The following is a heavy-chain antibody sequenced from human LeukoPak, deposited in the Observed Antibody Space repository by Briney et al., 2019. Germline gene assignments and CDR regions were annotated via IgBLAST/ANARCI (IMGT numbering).Heavy chain of an antibody. CDR1: GYSISSGYY. CDR3: ARQGRGSSYYWFVP. V-gene: IGHV4-38-2*01. D-gene: IGHD6-6*01. J-gene: IGHJ5*02. CDR2: IYHSGST. Sequence: SETLSLTCAVSGYSISSGYYWDWIRQPPGKGLEWIGSIYHSGSTYYNPSLRSRVTISVDTSKNQFSLKLNSVTAADTAVYYCARQGRGSSYYWFVPWGQGNLVIVSS.